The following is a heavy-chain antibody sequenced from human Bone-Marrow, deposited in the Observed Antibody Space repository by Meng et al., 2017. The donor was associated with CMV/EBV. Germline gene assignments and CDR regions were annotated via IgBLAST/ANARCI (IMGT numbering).Heavy chain of an antibody. D-gene: IGHD3-9*01. CDR1: GFIFSSHW. Sequence: GGSLRLSCAASGFIFSSHWMTWVRQAPGKGLEWVANIKQDGSEKYYVDSVKGRFTISRDNAKNSLYLQMNSLRAEDTAVYYCARDDYDILTGYGYWGQGTLVTVSS. V-gene: IGHV3-7*01. CDR2: IKQDGSEK. CDR3: ARDDYDILTGYGY. J-gene: IGHJ4*02.